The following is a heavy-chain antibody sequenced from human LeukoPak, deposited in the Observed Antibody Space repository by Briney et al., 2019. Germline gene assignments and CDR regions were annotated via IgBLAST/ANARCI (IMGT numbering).Heavy chain of an antibody. V-gene: IGHV1-2*02. CDR2: INPNSGGT. Sequence: ASVKVSCKASGYTFTGYYMHWVRQAPGQGLEWMGWINPNSGGTNYAQKFQGRVTMTRDTSISTAYMELSMLRSDDTAVYYCARSTPYYDILTGSYYFDYWGQGTLVTVSS. D-gene: IGHD3-9*01. CDR1: GYTFTGYY. J-gene: IGHJ4*02. CDR3: ARSTPYYDILTGSYYFDY.